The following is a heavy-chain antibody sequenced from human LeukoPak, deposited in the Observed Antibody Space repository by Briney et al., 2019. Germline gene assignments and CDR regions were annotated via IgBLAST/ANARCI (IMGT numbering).Heavy chain of an antibody. CDR3: AKDLGSNWNFFQFDY. J-gene: IGHJ4*02. CDR2: VSSSSSYI. Sequence: GGSLRLSCAASGFTFSSYSMNWVRQAPGKGLEWVSSVSSSSSYIYYADSVKGRFTISRDNSKNTLYLQMNSLRAEDTAVYYCAKDLGSNWNFFQFDYWGQGTLVTVSS. D-gene: IGHD1-7*01. CDR1: GFTFSSYS. V-gene: IGHV3-21*01.